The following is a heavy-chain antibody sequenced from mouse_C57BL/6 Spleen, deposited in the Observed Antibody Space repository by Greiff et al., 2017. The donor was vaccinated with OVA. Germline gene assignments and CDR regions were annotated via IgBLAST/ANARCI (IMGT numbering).Heavy chain of an antibody. J-gene: IGHJ2*01. CDR3: ARGPWVKENYFDY. Sequence: QVQLQQPGAELVMPGASVKLSCKASGYTFTSYWMHWVKQRPGQGLEWIGEIDPSDSYTNYNQKFKGKSTLTVDKSSSTAYMQLSSLTSEDSAVYYCARGPWVKENYFDYWGQGTTLTVSS. V-gene: IGHV1-69*01. CDR1: GYTFTSYW. CDR2: IDPSDSYT.